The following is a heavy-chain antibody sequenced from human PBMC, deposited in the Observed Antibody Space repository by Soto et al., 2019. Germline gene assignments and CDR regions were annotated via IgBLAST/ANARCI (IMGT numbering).Heavy chain of an antibody. D-gene: IGHD3-9*01. J-gene: IGHJ4*02. CDR1: GFSVTSNY. V-gene: IGHV3-53*01. CDR3: ARVTTFYDILTSSYALNYFDY. CDR2: IYAGGNT. Sequence: VQLVESGGTLVQPGGSLRLSCAASGFSVTSNYMTWVRQAPGKGLECVSVIYAGGNTYYPDSVKGRFTISRDNSKNTFFLQMNNLRAEDTAVYYCARVTTFYDILTSSYALNYFDYWGQGTRVTVSS.